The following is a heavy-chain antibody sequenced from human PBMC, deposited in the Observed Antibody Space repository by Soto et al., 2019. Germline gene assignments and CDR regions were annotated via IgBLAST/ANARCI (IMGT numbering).Heavy chain of an antibody. D-gene: IGHD1-26*01. CDR2: ISSSSSYI. Sequence: EVQLVESGGGLVKPGGSLRLSCAASGFTFSSYSMNWFRQAPGNGLEWVSSISSSSSYIYYEDSVKGRFTISRDNAKNSLYLQMNSLRAEDTAVYYCARESGSYSLGLDYWGQGTLVTVSS. CDR3: ARESGSYSLGLDY. V-gene: IGHV3-21*01. CDR1: GFTFSSYS. J-gene: IGHJ4*02.